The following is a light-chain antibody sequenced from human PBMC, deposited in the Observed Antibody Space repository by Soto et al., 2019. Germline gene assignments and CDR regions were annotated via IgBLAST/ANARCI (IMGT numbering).Light chain of an antibody. Sequence: EIVLTQSPGTLSLSPGERATLSCRASQSVSSSYLAWYQQKPGQAPRLLIYGASSRATGIPDRLSGSGSGPDFTLTISRLEPQDFAVYYCQQYGSSPPTFGPGTKVDIK. CDR2: GAS. V-gene: IGKV3-20*01. CDR3: QQYGSSPPT. J-gene: IGKJ3*01. CDR1: QSVSSSY.